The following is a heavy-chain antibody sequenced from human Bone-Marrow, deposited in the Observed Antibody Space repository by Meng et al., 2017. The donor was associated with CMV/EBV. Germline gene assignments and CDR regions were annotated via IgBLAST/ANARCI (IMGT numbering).Heavy chain of an antibody. J-gene: IGHJ4*02. D-gene: IGHD7-27*01. CDR2: INHSGST. CDR1: GGSFSGYY. V-gene: IGHV4-34*01. CDR3: ARDSGDLAI. Sequence: SETLSLTCAVYGGSFSGYYWSWIRQPPGKGLEWIGEINHSGSTNYNPSLKSRVTMSVHTSMNQFSLNLNSVTAADTAVYYCARDSGDLAIWGQGTLVTVSS.